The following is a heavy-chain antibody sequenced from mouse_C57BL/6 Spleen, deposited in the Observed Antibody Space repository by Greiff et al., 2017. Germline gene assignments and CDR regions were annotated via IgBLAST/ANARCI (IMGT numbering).Heavy chain of an antibody. J-gene: IGHJ2*01. CDR2: IDPSDSET. D-gene: IGHD2-3*01. CDR3: ARGGYDGYYYFDY. Sequence: QVQLQQPGAELVRPGSSVKLSCKASGYTFTSYWMHWVKQRPIQGLEWIGNIDPSDSETHYNQKFKDKATLTVAKSSSTAYMQLSSLTSEDSAVYYCARGGYDGYYYFDYWGQGTTLTVSS. V-gene: IGHV1-52*01. CDR1: GYTFTSYW.